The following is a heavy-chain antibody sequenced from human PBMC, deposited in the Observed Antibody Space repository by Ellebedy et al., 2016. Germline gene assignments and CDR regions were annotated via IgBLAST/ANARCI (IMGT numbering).Heavy chain of an antibody. CDR3: ARAPPYCNSGTCYLDH. CDR1: GYTFTSYG. CDR2: ISAYNGNT. V-gene: IGHV1-18*01. D-gene: IGHD2/OR15-2a*01. J-gene: IGHJ4*02. Sequence: ASVKVSXXASGYTFTSYGISWVRQAPGQGLEWMGWISAYNGNTNYAQKLQGRVTMTTDTSTSTVYMELSSLRSEDTAVFYCARAPPYCNSGTCYLDHWGQGTLVTVSS.